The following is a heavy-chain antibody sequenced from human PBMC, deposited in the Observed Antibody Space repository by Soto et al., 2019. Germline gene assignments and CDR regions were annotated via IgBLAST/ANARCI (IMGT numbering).Heavy chain of an antibody. D-gene: IGHD2-2*01. V-gene: IGHV3-21*01. CDR2: ISSSSSYI. Sequence: GGSLRLSCAASGFTFSSYSMNWVRQAPGKGLEWVSSISSSSSYIYYADSVKGRFTISRDNAKNSLYLQMNSLRAEDTAVYYCARDSSVVVVPAASNAFDIWGQGTMVTVSS. CDR3: ARDSSVVVVPAASNAFDI. J-gene: IGHJ3*02. CDR1: GFTFSSYS.